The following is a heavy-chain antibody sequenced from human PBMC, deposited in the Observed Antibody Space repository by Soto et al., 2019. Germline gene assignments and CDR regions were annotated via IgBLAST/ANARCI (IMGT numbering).Heavy chain of an antibody. CDR2: IYYSGST. V-gene: IGHV4-31*03. CDR1: GGSISSGGYY. D-gene: IGHD2-15*01. Sequence: QVQLQESGPGLVKPSQTLSLTRTVSGGSISSGGYYWSWIRQHPAKGLEWIGYIYYSGSTYYNPSLKSRVTISVDTSKNQFSLKLSSVTAADTAVYYCARVRCSGGSCYELGLQHWGQGTLVTVSS. J-gene: IGHJ1*01. CDR3: ARVRCSGGSCYELGLQH.